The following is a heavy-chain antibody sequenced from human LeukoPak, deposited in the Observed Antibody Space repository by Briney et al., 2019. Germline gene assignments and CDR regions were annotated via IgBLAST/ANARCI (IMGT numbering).Heavy chain of an antibody. D-gene: IGHD6-19*01. CDR1: GFTVSSNY. J-gene: IGHJ4*02. Sequence: GGSLRLSCAASGFTVSSNYMSWVRQAPGKGLEWVSVIYSGGSTYYADSVKGRFTISRHNSKNTLYLQMNSLRAEDTAVYHCAKATSSGWYYFDDWGQGTLVTVSS. CDR2: IYSGGST. CDR3: AKATSSGWYYFDD. V-gene: IGHV3-53*04.